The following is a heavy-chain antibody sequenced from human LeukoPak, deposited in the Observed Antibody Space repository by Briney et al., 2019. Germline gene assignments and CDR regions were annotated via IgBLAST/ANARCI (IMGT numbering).Heavy chain of an antibody. CDR3: ASDAGYSGSYFDY. J-gene: IGHJ4*02. D-gene: IGHD1-26*01. CDR2: ISYDGSNK. CDR1: GFTFSSYA. Sequence: GGSLRLSCAASGFTFSSYAMHWVRQAPGKGLEWVAVISYDGSNKYYADSVKGRFTISRDNSKNTLYLQMNSLRAEDTAVYYCASDAGYSGSYFDYWGQGTLVTVSS. V-gene: IGHV3-30-3*01.